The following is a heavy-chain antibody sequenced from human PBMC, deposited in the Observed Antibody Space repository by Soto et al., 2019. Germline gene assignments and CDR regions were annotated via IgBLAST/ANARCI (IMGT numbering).Heavy chain of an antibody. CDR1: GGTFSSYA. Sequence: SVKVSCKASGGTFSSYAISWVRQAPGQGLEWMGGIIPIFGTANYAQKFQGRVTITADESTSTAYMELSSLRSEDTAVYYCACTLVDTAMVIVKGPRLYGMDVWGQGTTVTVSS. CDR2: IIPIFGTA. J-gene: IGHJ6*02. D-gene: IGHD5-18*01. CDR3: ACTLVDTAMVIVKGPRLYGMDV. V-gene: IGHV1-69*13.